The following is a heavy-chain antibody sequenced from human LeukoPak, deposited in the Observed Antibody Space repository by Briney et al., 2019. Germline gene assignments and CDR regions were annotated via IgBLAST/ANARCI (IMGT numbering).Heavy chain of an antibody. CDR1: GFTFSDYY. J-gene: IGHJ3*02. CDR3: ARPWWCATDAFDI. CDR2: ISSSGSTI. D-gene: IGHD2-21*01. Sequence: KPGGSLRLSCAASGFTFSDYYMSWIRQAPGEGLEWVSYISSSGSTIYYADSVKGRFTIARDNAKNSLYLQMNSLSAEDTAVYYCARPWWCATDAFDIWGQGTMVTVSS. V-gene: IGHV3-11*01.